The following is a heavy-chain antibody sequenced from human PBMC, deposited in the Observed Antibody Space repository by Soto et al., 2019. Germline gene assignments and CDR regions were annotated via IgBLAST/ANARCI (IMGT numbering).Heavy chain of an antibody. CDR2: ISSSGSSI. CDR1: GFTFSSYE. J-gene: IGHJ3*02. V-gene: IGHV3-48*03. Sequence: PGGSLRLSCAASGFTFSSYEMNWVRQAPGKGLEWISYISSSGSSIHYADSVKGRFTISRDNAKNSLYLQMNSLRAEDTAVYYCARISGWRIGGFGGAFDIWGQGTMVTVSS. D-gene: IGHD3-16*01. CDR3: ARISGWRIGGFGGAFDI.